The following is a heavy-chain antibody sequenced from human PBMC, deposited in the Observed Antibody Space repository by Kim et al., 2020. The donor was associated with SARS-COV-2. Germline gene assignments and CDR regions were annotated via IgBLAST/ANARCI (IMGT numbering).Heavy chain of an antibody. D-gene: IGHD3-9*01. CDR2: ISVGGGST. J-gene: IGHJ4*02. Sequence: GGSLRLSCAASGFIFNSSAMSWVRQAPGKGLEWVSAISVGGGSTYYADSVKGRFTISKDNSKNTLYLQMKSLRAEDTAVYYCAKVRYDILTGFDYWGQGTLVTVSS. CDR1: GFIFNSSA. V-gene: IGHV3-23*01. CDR3: AKVRYDILTGFDY.